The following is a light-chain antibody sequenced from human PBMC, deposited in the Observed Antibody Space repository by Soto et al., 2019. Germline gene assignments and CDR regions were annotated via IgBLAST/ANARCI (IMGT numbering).Light chain of an antibody. J-gene: IGLJ1*01. CDR1: KNDIGVYHF. Sequence: QSVLTQPPSASGSPGQSVTISCTGTKNDIGVYHFVSSYEHPPGKAPRLIIYEVIQRPSRVPDRFSGYKSGNTASLTVSGLQAADEADYFCKSYAGSNTYVLGSGTKVTVL. CDR2: EVI. CDR3: KSYAGSNTYV. V-gene: IGLV2-8*01.